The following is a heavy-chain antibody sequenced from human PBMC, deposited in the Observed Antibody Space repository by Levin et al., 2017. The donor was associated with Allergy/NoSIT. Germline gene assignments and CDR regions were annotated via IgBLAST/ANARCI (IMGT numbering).Heavy chain of an antibody. V-gene: IGHV1-69*02. J-gene: IGHJ5*02. Sequence: KISCKASGGTFSSYTISWVRQAPGQGLEWMGRIIPILGIANYAQKFQGRVTITADKSTSTAYMELSSLRSEDTAVYYCARAIVGVAGRLNWFDPWGQGTLVTVSS. D-gene: IGHD6-19*01. CDR1: GGTFSSYT. CDR3: ARAIVGVAGRLNWFDP. CDR2: IIPILGIA.